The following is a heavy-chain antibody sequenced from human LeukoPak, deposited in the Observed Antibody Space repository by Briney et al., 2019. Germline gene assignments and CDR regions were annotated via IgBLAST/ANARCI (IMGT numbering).Heavy chain of an antibody. CDR3: ARLEYYYVSGNYYKLFDY. CDR1: GFTFSSYN. V-gene: IGHV3-48*02. D-gene: IGHD3-10*01. Sequence: PGGSLRLSCAAFGFTFSSYNMNWVRQAPGKGLEWVSDISSSGSTIYFADSVKGRFTISRDNAKNSLYLQMNSLRDEDTAVYYCARLEYYYVSGNYYKLFDYWGQGTLVTVCS. CDR2: ISSSGSTI. J-gene: IGHJ4*02.